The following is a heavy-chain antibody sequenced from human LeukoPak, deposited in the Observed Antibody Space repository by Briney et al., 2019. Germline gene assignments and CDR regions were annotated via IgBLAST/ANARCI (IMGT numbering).Heavy chain of an antibody. J-gene: IGHJ4*02. Sequence: GGPLRLSCAASGFTLSSYDMHWVRQAPGKGLEWVAVISYDGGNEYYADSVKGRFTISRDNSKNTLYLQMNSLRAEGTAVYYCAKEFSSHFDYWGQGTLVTVSS. CDR2: ISYDGGNE. V-gene: IGHV3-30*18. CDR3: AKEFSSHFDY. D-gene: IGHD2-2*01. CDR1: GFTLSSYD.